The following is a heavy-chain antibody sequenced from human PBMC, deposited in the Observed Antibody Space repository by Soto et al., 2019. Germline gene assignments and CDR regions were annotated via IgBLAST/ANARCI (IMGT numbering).Heavy chain of an antibody. D-gene: IGHD1-26*01. CDR1: GYTFTAYH. CDR3: ARDYSGHGMGV. V-gene: IGHV1-2*02. Sequence: ASVKVSCKTSGYTFTAYHIHWVRQAPGQGLEWMGWINPNSGGANYAQKFEGRATMTRDTSISTVYMELSRLGSDDTALYYCARDYSGHGMGVWGQGTTVTVSS. CDR2: INPNSGGA. J-gene: IGHJ6*02.